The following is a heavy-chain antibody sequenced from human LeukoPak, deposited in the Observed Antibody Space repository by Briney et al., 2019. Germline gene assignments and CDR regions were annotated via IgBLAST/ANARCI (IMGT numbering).Heavy chain of an antibody. J-gene: IGHJ4*02. D-gene: IGHD7-27*01. V-gene: IGHV1-2*02. Sequence: GASVKVSCKASGYTFTGYYMHWVRQAPGQGLEWMGWINPNSGGTNYAQKFQGRVTMTRDTSISTAYMELSRLRSDDTAVYYCARDGRSRTGDQGPLGYWGQGTLVTVSS. CDR3: ARDGRSRTGDQGPLGY. CDR2: INPNSGGT. CDR1: GYTFTGYY.